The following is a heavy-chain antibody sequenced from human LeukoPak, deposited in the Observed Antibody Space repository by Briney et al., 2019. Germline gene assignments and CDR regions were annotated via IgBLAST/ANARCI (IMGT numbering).Heavy chain of an antibody. D-gene: IGHD5-18*01. J-gene: IGHJ4*02. CDR3: ARGGYSYGYAY. Sequence: ASVKVSCKASGGTFSSYAISWVRQAPGQGLEWMGGIIPIFGTANYARKFQGRVTITADESTSTAYMELSSLRSEDTAVYYCARGGYSYGYAYWGQGTLVTVSS. V-gene: IGHV1-69*13. CDR1: GGTFSSYA. CDR2: IIPIFGTA.